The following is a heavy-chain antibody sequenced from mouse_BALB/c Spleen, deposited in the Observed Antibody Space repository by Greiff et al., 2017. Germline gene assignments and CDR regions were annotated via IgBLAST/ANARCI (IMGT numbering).Heavy chain of an antibody. CDR2: ISSGGST. J-gene: IGHJ4*01. V-gene: IGHV5-6-5*01. CDR1: GFTFSSYA. D-gene: IGHD3-2*02. Sequence: EVKVVESGGGLVKPGGSLKLSCAASGFTFSSYAMSWVRQTPEKRLEWVASISSGGSTYYPDSVKGRFTISRDNARNILYLQMSSLRSEDTAMYYCARPPGKACYYAMDYWGQGTSVTVSS. CDR3: ARPPGKACYYAMDY.